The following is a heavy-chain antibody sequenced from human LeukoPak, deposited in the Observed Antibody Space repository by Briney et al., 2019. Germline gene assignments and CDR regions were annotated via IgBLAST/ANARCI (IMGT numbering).Heavy chain of an antibody. CDR1: GYTFTSYD. J-gene: IGHJ4*02. D-gene: IGHD2-15*01. CDR3: ARGYCSGGSCYRSHDY. V-gene: IGHV1-8*01. CDR2: MNPNSGNT. Sequence: ASVKVSCKASGYTFTSYDINWVRQATGQGLEWMGWMNPNSGNTGYAQKFQGRVTMTRNTSISTAYMELSSQRSEDTAVYYCARGYCSGGSCYRSHDYWGQGTLVTVSS.